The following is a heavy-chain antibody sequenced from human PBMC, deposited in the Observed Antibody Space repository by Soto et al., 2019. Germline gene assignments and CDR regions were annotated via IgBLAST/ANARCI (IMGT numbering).Heavy chain of an antibody. Sequence: PGGSLRLSCAASGFTFSNYSMSWVRQAPGKGLEWVSGMNIGGRTYYADSVKGRFTTSRDTSKNTLYLQMNSLRADDTAVFYCAKALQYSSSRDYFYYGMDVWGQGTTVTVSS. CDR1: GFTFSNYS. D-gene: IGHD6-6*01. CDR3: AKALQYSSSRDYFYYGMDV. J-gene: IGHJ6*02. V-gene: IGHV3-23*01. CDR2: MNIGGRT.